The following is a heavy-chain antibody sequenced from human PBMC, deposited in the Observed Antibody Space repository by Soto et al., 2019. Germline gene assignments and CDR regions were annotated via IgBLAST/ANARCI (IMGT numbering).Heavy chain of an antibody. CDR1: GDSIVRFY. V-gene: IGHV4-4*07. D-gene: IGHD1-26*01. J-gene: IGHJ6*02. CDR3: ARDLSGTGLDI. CDR2: VYSTGGT. Sequence: TLSLTCNVSGDSIVRFYWSWIRQSAEKGLEWIGRVYSTGGTAYNPALKGRVTISLDRSNNHVSLEMNSVTAADTAVYFCARDLSGTGLDIWGRGTRVTVSS.